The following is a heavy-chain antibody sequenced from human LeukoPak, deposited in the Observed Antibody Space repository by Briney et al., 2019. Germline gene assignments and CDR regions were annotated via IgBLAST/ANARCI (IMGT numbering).Heavy chain of an antibody. CDR1: GYTFTSYG. J-gene: IGHJ4*02. V-gene: IGHV1-69*13. Sequence: GASVKVSCKASGYTFTSYGISWVRQAPGQGLEWMGGIIPIFGTANYAQKFQGRVTITADDSTSTAYMELSSLRSDDTAVYYCSKSLGNWSGGTCYLHFDYWGQGTLVTVSS. D-gene: IGHD2-15*01. CDR3: SKSLGNWSGGTCYLHFDY. CDR2: IIPIFGTA.